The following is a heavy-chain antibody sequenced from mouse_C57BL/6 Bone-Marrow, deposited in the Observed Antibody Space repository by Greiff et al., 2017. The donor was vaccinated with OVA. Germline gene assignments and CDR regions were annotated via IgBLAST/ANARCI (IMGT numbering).Heavy chain of an antibody. J-gene: IGHJ4*01. Sequence: VHVKQSGAELVRPGASVKLSCTASGFNIKDDYMHWVKQRPEQGLEWIGWIDPENGDTEYASKFQGKATITADTSSNTAYLQLSSLTSEDTAVYYCTTVGSSFYYAMDYWGQGTSVTVSS. CDR2: IDPENGDT. V-gene: IGHV14-4*01. CDR3: TTVGSSFYYAMDY. CDR1: GFNIKDDY. D-gene: IGHD1-1*01.